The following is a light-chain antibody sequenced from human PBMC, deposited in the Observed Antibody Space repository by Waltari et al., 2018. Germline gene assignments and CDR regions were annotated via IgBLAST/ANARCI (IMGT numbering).Light chain of an antibody. J-gene: IGLJ3*02. CDR1: SSDIGSYNL. CDR2: EVS. Sequence: QSALTQPASVSGSPGQSITISCTGTSSDIGSYNLVSWYQYHPGKAPKLIIYEVSRRPLGVSSRCSCSRSGDTASLSVSALQAEDESDYSCCSYAGSNTLRFGGGTTLTVL. V-gene: IGLV2-23*02. CDR3: CSYAGSNTLR.